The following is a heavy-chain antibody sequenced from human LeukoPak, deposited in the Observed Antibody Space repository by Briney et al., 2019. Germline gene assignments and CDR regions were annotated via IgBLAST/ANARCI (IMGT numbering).Heavy chain of an antibody. J-gene: IGHJ4*02. CDR3: APSTIYYGSGPTFDY. CDR2: IYYSGST. V-gene: IGHV4-39*01. CDR1: GSSISSSSYS. D-gene: IGHD3-10*01. Sequence: PSETLSLTCTVSGSSISSSSYSWGWIRQPPGKGLEWIGSIYYSGSTYYNPSLKSRVTISVDTSKNQFSLKLSSVTAADTAVYYCAPSTIYYGSGPTFDYWGQGTLVTVSS.